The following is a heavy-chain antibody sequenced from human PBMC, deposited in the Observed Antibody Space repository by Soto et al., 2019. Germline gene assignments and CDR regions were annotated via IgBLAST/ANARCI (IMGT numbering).Heavy chain of an antibody. CDR1: GFTFTSSA. CDR3: ARDLAYIREY. J-gene: IGHJ4*02. Sequence: GASVKVSCKASGFTFTSSAMQWVRQARGQRLEWIGWIVVGGGNTNYAQKFQERVTITRDMSTSTAYMELSSLRSEDTAVYYCARDLAYIREYWGQGTQATVSS. D-gene: IGHD3-10*01. CDR2: IVVGGGNT. V-gene: IGHV1-58*02.